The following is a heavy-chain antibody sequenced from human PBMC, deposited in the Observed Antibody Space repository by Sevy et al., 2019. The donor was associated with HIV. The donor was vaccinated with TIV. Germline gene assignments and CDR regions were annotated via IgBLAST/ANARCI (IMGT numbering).Heavy chain of an antibody. V-gene: IGHV3-48*02. Sequence: GGSLRLSCAASGFTFSSYSMNWVRQAPGKGLEWVSYISSSSSTIYYADSVKGRFTISRDNAKNSRYLQMNSLRDEDTAVYYCAGAGYSDYYGMDVWGQGTTVTVSS. D-gene: IGHD2-15*01. CDR1: GFTFSSYS. CDR2: ISSSSSTI. J-gene: IGHJ6*02. CDR3: AGAGYSDYYGMDV.